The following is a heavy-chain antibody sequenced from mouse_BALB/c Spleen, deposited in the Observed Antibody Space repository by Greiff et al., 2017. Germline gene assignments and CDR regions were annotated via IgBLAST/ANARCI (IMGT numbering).Heavy chain of an antibody. CDR2: INPYNGDT. CDR3: ARLNYYGKYFDV. Sequence: VQLQQSGPELVKPGASVKISCKASGYSFTGYFMNWVMQSHGKSLEWIGRINPYNGDTFYNQKFKGKATLTVDKSSSTAHMELRSLASEDSAVYYCARLNYYGKYFDVWGAGTTVTVSS. CDR1: GYSFTGYF. V-gene: IGHV1-20*02. J-gene: IGHJ1*01. D-gene: IGHD1-1*01.